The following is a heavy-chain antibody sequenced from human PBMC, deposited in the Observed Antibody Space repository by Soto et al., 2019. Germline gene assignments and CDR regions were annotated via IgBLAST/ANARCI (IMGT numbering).Heavy chain of an antibody. V-gene: IGHV1-69*02. D-gene: IGHD3-10*01. CDR1: GGTFSSYT. CDR3: ARLGGTRGLFFRVRGVIDAFDI. J-gene: IGHJ3*02. CDR2: IIPILGIA. Sequence: ASVKVSCKASGGTFSSYTISWVRQAPGQGLEWMGRIIPILGIANYAQKFQGRVTITADRSTSTAYMELSSLRSEDTAVYYCARLGGTRGLFFRVRGVIDAFDIWGQGTMVTVSS.